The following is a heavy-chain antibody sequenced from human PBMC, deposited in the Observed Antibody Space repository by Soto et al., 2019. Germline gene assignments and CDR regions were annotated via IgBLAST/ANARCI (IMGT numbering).Heavy chain of an antibody. J-gene: IGHJ5*02. V-gene: IGHV1-69*13. D-gene: IGHD2-15*01. CDR3: ARVGCSGGSCYSVTRYNWFDP. CDR1: GGTFSSYA. CDR2: IIPIFGTA. Sequence: SVKVSCKASGGTFSSYAISWVRQAPGQGLEWMGGIIPIFGTANYAQKFQGRVTITADESTSTAYMELSSLRSEDTAVYYCARVGCSGGSCYSVTRYNWFDPWG.